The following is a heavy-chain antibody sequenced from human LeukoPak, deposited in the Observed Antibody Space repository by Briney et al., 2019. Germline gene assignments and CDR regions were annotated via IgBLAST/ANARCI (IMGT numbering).Heavy chain of an antibody. CDR2: INHSGST. CDR1: GGSFSGYY. J-gene: IGHJ6*02. CDR3: ARGRFLEWLPTYYYYYGMDV. Sequence: SETLSLTCAVYGGSFSGYYWSWIRQPPGKGLEWIGEINHSGSTTYNPSLKSRVTISVDTSKNQFSLKLSSVTAADTAVYYCARGRFLEWLPTYYYYYGMDVWGQGTTVTVSS. V-gene: IGHV4-34*01. D-gene: IGHD3-3*01.